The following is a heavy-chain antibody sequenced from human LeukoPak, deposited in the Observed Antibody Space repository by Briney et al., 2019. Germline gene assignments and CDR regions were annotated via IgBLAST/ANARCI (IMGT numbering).Heavy chain of an antibody. V-gene: IGHV3-30*18. D-gene: IGHD1-26*01. Sequence: GGTLRLSCAASGFPFSIYGMHWVRQAPGKGLEWVALLAGDGINIFNADSVRGRFTISRDNSKNTLYLQMNSLRPEDTALYYCAKDLVTGGATKGYFDYWGQGTLVTVSS. CDR2: LAGDGINI. J-gene: IGHJ4*02. CDR3: AKDLVTGGATKGYFDY. CDR1: GFPFSIYG.